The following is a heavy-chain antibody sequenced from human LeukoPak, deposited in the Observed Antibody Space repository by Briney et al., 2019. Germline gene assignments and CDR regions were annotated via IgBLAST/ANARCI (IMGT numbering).Heavy chain of an antibody. D-gene: IGHD2-15*01. V-gene: IGHV3-21*01. J-gene: IGHJ6*03. CDR1: GVSISSSN. CDR2: ISSSSSYI. CDR3: ASTLCSDDNCYFDYYYYMDV. Sequence: ETLSLACTVSGVSISSSNSYWGWIRQPPGKGLEWVSSISSSSSYIHYADSGKGRFNISRDNAKNSLYLQMNSLRAEDTAVYYCASTLCSDDNCYFDYYYYMDVWGKGTTVTISS.